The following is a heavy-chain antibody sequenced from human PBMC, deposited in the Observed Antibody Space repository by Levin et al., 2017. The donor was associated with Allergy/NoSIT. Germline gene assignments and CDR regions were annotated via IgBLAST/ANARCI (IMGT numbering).Heavy chain of an antibody. J-gene: IGHJ4*02. CDR3: AHLLFNYDMLTGHFDY. CDR1: GFSLSTSGVG. V-gene: IGHV2-5*02. D-gene: IGHD3-9*01. CDR2: IYWDDDK. Sequence: SGPTLVKPTQTLTLTCTFSGFSLSTSGVGVGWIRQPPGKALEWLALIYWDDDKRYSPSLKSRLTITKDTSKNQVVLTMTNMDPVDTATYSCAHLLFNYDMLTGHFDYWGQGTLVTVSS.